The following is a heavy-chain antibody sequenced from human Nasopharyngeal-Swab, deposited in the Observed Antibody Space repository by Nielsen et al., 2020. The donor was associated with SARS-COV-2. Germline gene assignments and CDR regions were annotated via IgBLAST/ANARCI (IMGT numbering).Heavy chain of an antibody. CDR1: GFTFSSYW. D-gene: IGHD6-19*01. CDR3: ASSGLSSGWPLDY. J-gene: IGHJ4*02. V-gene: IGHV3-7*05. Sequence: GESLKISCAASGFTFSSYWMSWVRQAPGKGLEWVANIKQGGSEKYYVDSVKGRFTISRDNAKNSLYLQMNSLRAEDTAVYYCASSGLSSGWPLDYWGQGTLVTVSS. CDR2: IKQGGSEK.